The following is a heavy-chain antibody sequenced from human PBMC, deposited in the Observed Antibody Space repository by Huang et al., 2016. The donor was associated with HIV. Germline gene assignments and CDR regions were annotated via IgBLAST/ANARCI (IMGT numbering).Heavy chain of an antibody. Sequence: QVQLVESGGGVVQPGRSLRIFCAASGFTFSSSGMHWVRQAPGKVREWVAVISYDAKTKYYADSVKGRFSISRDNSKTTVYLQRNSLRVEDTAVYYCAKGGSAAAVLDFWGQGTLVTVSS. CDR1: GFTFSSSG. V-gene: IGHV3-30*18. CDR2: ISYDAKTK. J-gene: IGHJ4*02. CDR3: AKGGSAAAVLDF. D-gene: IGHD6-13*01.